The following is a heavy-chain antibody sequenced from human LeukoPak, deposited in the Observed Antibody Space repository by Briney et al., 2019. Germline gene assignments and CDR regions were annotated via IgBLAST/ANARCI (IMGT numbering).Heavy chain of an antibody. CDR2: ISDSGGST. CDR3: VRGDSFGPYGMDV. CDR1: GFTFSSFD. D-gene: IGHD2-15*01. J-gene: IGHJ6*02. V-gene: IGHV3-64D*09. Sequence: GGSLRLSCAASGFTFSSFDMTWVRQAPGKGLEYVSAISDSGGSTYYADSVKGRFTISRDNSKNTLYLQMSSLRAEDTAVYFCVRGDSFGPYGMDVWGQGTTVTVSS.